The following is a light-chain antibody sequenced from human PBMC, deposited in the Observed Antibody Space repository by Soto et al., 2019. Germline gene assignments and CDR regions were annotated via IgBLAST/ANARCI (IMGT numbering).Light chain of an antibody. CDR1: SSDVGGYNY. CDR2: DVS. V-gene: IGLV2-14*01. Sequence: HSVLTQAASVSGSPGQSSTISCTGTSSDVGGYNYVSWYQQHPGKAPKLMIYDVSNRPSGVSNRFSGSKSGNTASLTISGLQAEDEADYYCSSYTSSSTRVFGTGTKVTVL. J-gene: IGLJ1*01. CDR3: SSYTSSSTRV.